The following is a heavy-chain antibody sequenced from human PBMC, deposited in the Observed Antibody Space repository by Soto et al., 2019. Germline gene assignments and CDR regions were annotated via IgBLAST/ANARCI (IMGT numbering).Heavy chain of an antibody. CDR2: IYYSGST. D-gene: IGHD3-16*01. V-gene: IGHV4-31*03. CDR3: AREALGSPAGDAYFQH. CDR1: GGSISSGGYY. Sequence: SETLSLTCTVSGGSISSGGYYWSWIRQHPGKGLEWIGYIYYSGSTYYNPSLKSRVTISVDTSKNQFSLKLSSVTAADTAVYYCAREALGSPAGDAYFQHWGQGTLVTVSS. J-gene: IGHJ1*01.